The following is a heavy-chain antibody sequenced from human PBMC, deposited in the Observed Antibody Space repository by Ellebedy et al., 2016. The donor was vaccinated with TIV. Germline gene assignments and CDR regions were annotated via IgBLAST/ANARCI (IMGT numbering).Heavy chain of an antibody. CDR3: ARGRGVTTPGRNYVDY. J-gene: IGHJ4*02. D-gene: IGHD4-17*01. CDR1: GYSFTSYW. V-gene: IGHV5-51*01. Sequence: GESLKISXKGSGYSFTSYWIGWVRQMPGKGLEWMGVIYPADSDTRYRPSFQGQVTMSADKSFSTAYLQWSTLKASDTAMYYCARGRGVTTPGRNYVDYWGQGTLVTVSS. CDR2: IYPADSDT.